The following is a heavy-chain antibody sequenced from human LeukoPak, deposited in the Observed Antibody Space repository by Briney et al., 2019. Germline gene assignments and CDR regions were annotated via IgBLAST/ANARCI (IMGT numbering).Heavy chain of an antibody. V-gene: IGHV3-9*01. Sequence: PGRSLRLSCAASGFTFDDYAMHWVRQAPGKGLEWVSGIRNSGPIGYADSVKGRFTISRDNAKNSLYLQMNSLRAEDTALYYCAKDVETATSDAFDIWGQGTMVTVSS. J-gene: IGHJ3*02. D-gene: IGHD5-24*01. CDR3: AKDVETATSDAFDI. CDR2: IRNSGPI. CDR1: GFTFDDYA.